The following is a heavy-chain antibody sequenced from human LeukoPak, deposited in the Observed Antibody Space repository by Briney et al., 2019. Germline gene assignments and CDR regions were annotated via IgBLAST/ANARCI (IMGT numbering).Heavy chain of an antibody. CDR3: ARVDYGDYPFDY. D-gene: IGHD4-17*01. CDR2: INPNSGGT. V-gene: IGHV1-2*02. CDR1: GYTFTGYY. Sequence: ASVKVPCKASGYTFTGYYMHWVRQAPGQGLEWMGWINPNSGGTNYAQKFQGRVTMTRDTSISTAYMELSRLRSDDTAVYYCARVDYGDYPFDYWGQGTLVTVSS. J-gene: IGHJ4*02.